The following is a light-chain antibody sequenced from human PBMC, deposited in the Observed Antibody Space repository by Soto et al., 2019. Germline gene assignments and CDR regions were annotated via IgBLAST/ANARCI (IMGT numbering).Light chain of an antibody. Sequence: QPVLTQSPSASASLGASVNLTCTLSSGHSTYAIAWHQQQPEKGPRYLMKLNSDGSLTKGDGIPDRFSGSRSGAARFLAISSLQSDDEADYYCQTWGSGTVVFGGGTKLTVL. CDR2: LNSDGSL. CDR3: QTWGSGTVV. V-gene: IGLV4-69*01. CDR1: SGHSTYA. J-gene: IGLJ2*01.